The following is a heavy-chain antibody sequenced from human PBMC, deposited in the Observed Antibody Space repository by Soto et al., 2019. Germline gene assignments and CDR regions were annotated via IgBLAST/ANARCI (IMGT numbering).Heavy chain of an antibody. D-gene: IGHD3-10*01. CDR1: GLIFSNLA. V-gene: IGHV3-33*01. Sequence: QVQLVESGGGGVQPGRPWRLSWAGPGLIFSNLAWHWVRRAPGQGLEWVALIWSDGSYENYAESVKGRFTISRDNSKNTLYVQMNSLRLEDTAVYFCARGTGSGSFLIDYWGQGTLVTVSS. CDR3: ARGTGSGSFLIDY. CDR2: IWSDGSYE. J-gene: IGHJ4*02.